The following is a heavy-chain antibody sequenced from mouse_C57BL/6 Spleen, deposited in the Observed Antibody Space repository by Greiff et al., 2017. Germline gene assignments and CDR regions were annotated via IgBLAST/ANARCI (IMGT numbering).Heavy chain of an antibody. CDR2: ISRGGDYI. CDR3: TRAYYYGPYAMDY. D-gene: IGHD1-1*01. Sequence: EVQGVESGEGLVKPGGSLKLSCAASGFTFSSYAMSWVRQTPEKRLEWVAYISRGGDYIYYADTVKGRFTISRDNARNTLYLQMSSLKSEDTAMYYCTRAYYYGPYAMDYWGQGTSVTVSS. J-gene: IGHJ4*01. CDR1: GFTFSSYA. V-gene: IGHV5-9-1*02.